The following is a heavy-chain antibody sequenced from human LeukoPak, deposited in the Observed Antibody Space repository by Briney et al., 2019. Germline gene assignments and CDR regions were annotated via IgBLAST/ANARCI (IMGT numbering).Heavy chain of an antibody. D-gene: IGHD3-10*01. Sequence: PSETLSLTCTVSGDSISTYYWSWIRQPPGKGLEWIGYIYYRVTSDYNPSLKSRVTMSVDMSTRQISLKLSSVTAADTAVYYCARGYGSGSYNNFNHWGQGIRVAVSS. CDR1: GDSISTYY. V-gene: IGHV4-59*01. CDR2: IYYRVTS. J-gene: IGHJ4*02. CDR3: ARGYGSGSYNNFNH.